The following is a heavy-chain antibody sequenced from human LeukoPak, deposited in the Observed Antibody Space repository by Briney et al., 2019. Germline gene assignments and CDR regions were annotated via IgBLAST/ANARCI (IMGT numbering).Heavy chain of an antibody. J-gene: IGHJ4*02. CDR1: GFSFRSYW. Sequence: PGGSLRLSCAASGFSFRSYWMHWVRQAPGKGLVWVSRINSDGSSTNYADSVKGRSTISRDNAKNTLYLQMNSLRAEDTAVYYCARVSVGLRDGHNLDYWGQGTLVTVSS. V-gene: IGHV3-74*01. D-gene: IGHD5-24*01. CDR3: ARVSVGLRDGHNLDY. CDR2: INSDGSST.